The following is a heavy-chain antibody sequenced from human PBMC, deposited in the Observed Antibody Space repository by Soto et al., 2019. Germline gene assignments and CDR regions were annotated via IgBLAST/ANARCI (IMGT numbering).Heavy chain of an antibody. CDR1: GCSISSSSYY. V-gene: IGHV4-39*01. D-gene: IGHD5-18*01. Sequence: SSETLSLTCTFSGCSISSSSYYWGWIRQPPGKGLEWIGSIYYSGSTYYNPSLKSRVTISVDTSKNQFSLKLSSVTAADTAVYYCGKVGSPYSYVYLFYYGGQGPLVPVPS. CDR3: GKVGSPYSYVYLFYY. CDR2: IYYSGST. J-gene: IGHJ4*02.